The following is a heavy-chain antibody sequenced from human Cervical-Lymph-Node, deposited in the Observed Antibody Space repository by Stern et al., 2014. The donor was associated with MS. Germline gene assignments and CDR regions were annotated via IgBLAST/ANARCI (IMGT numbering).Heavy chain of an antibody. Sequence: VQLVESGAEVKKPGESLKISCKGSGYSFTSYWIVWVRQMPGKGLEWMGAIYPSDSDIRYNPSFQGQVTISADKSISTPFPKWRSLKASDAATYYCARRDSGGWYRDWFDPWGQGTLVTVSS. CDR2: IYPSDSDI. CDR3: ARRDSGGWYRDWFDP. CDR1: GYSFTSYW. D-gene: IGHD6-19*01. J-gene: IGHJ5*02. V-gene: IGHV5-51*01.